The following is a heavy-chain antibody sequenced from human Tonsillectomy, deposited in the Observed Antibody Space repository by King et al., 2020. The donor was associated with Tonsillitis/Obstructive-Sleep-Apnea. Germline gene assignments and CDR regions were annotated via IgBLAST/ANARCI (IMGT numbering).Heavy chain of an antibody. CDR2: INHSGST. J-gene: IGHJ6*03. CDR1: GGSFSGYY. D-gene: IGHD2-15*01. Sequence: VQLQQWGAGLLKPSETLSLTCAVYGGSFSGYYWSWIRQPPGKGLEWIGEINHSGSTNYNPSLKSRVTISVDTSKNQFSLKLSAVTAAATAVYYCARGDIVVVQSSLAGYYYYYMDVWGKGTTVTVSS. V-gene: IGHV4-34*01. CDR3: ARGDIVVVQSSLAGYYYYYMDV.